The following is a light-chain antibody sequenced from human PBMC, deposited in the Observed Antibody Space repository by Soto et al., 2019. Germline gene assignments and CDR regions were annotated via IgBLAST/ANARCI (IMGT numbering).Light chain of an antibody. J-gene: IGLJ1*01. CDR3: SAYSSRSTPLL. Sequence: QSALTQPASVSGSPGQSITISCTGTSSDVGGYNYVSWYQQHPGKVPKLMISEVSNRPSGVSNRFSGSESGNTACLTISGLQAEDEADYYCSAYSSRSTPLLFGTGTKLTVL. CDR2: EVS. CDR1: SSDVGGYNY. V-gene: IGLV2-14*01.